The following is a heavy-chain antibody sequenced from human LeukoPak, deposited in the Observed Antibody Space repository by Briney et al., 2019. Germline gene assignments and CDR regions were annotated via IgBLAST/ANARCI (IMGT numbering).Heavy chain of an antibody. V-gene: IGHV1-69*13. Sequence: SVKVSCKASGGTSSSYAISWVRQAPGQGLEWMGGIIPIFGTANYAQKFQGRVTITADESTSTAYMELSSLRSEDTAVYYCARDPRVYDFWRGDYYFDYWGQGTLVTVSS. CDR3: ARDPRVYDFWRGDYYFDY. CDR2: IIPIFGTA. J-gene: IGHJ4*02. CDR1: GGTSSSYA. D-gene: IGHD3-3*01.